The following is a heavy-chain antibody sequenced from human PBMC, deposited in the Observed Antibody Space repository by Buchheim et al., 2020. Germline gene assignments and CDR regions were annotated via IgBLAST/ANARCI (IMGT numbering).Heavy chain of an antibody. Sequence: QVQLQQWGAGLLKPSETLSLTCAVYGGSFSGYYWSWIRQPPGKGLEWIGEINHSGSTNYNPSLKSRVTISVDTSKNQFSLKLSSVTAADTAVDYCARGHPMNVTPYSSGWKRPGGWFDPWGQGTL. D-gene: IGHD6-19*01. V-gene: IGHV4-34*01. CDR1: GGSFSGYY. CDR2: INHSGST. CDR3: ARGHPMNVTPYSSGWKRPGGWFDP. J-gene: IGHJ5*02.